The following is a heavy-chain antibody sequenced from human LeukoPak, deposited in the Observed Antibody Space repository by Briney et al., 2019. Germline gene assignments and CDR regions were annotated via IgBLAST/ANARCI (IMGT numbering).Heavy chain of an antibody. D-gene: IGHD1-1*01. CDR1: GGSISSYY. CDR3: ARGTTGTTFYYYYYMDV. Sequence: NPSETLSLTCTVSGGSISSYYWSWIRQPAGKGLEWIGRIYTSGSTNYNPSLKSRVTISVDTSKNQFSLKLSSVTAADTAVYYCARGTTGTTFYYYYYMDVWGKGTTVTVSS. CDR2: IYTSGST. J-gene: IGHJ6*03. V-gene: IGHV4-4*07.